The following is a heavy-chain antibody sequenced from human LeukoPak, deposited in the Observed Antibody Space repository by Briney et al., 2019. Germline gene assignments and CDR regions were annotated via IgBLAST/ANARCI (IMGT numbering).Heavy chain of an antibody. J-gene: IGHJ4*02. CDR2: IYTSGST. V-gene: IGHV4-4*07. CDR3: AREQGYGAFFDY. Sequence: MTSETLPLTCAVYGGSFSGYYWSWIRQPAGKGLEWIGRIYTSGSTNYNPSLKSRVTMSVDTSKNQFSLKLSSVTAADTAVYYCAREQGYGAFFDYWGQGTLVTVSS. CDR1: GGSFSGYY. D-gene: IGHD4-17*01.